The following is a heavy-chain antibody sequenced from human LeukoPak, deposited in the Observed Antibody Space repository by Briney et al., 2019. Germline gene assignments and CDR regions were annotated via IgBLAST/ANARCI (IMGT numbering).Heavy chain of an antibody. D-gene: IGHD6-13*01. Sequence: GGSLRLSCAASGLTFSTYVMTWVRQAPGKGLEWVSIITGSSDAIHYAGSVKGRFTISRDNSKNTLYLLMNSLRPEDTAIYHCAKGRPNGRQLAAYWGQGTLVTVSS. CDR3: AKGRPNGRQLAAY. CDR2: ITGSSDAI. J-gene: IGHJ4*02. V-gene: IGHV3-23*01. CDR1: GLTFSTYV.